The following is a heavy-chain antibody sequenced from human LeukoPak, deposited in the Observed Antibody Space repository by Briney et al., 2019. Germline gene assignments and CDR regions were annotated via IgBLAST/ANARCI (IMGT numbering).Heavy chain of an antibody. J-gene: IGHJ4*02. D-gene: IGHD4-17*01. CDR2: IKTDGSFS. V-gene: IGHV3-74*01. CDR3: VKDRTTVTLFDY. CDR1: GFTFNSYW. Sequence: GGSLRLSRAASGFTFNSYWMHWVRQAPGKGLVWVSRIKTDGSFSDYADAVKGRFTISRDNAKNTLYLQMNSLRAEDSAVYYCVKDRTTVTLFDYWGQGALVTVSS.